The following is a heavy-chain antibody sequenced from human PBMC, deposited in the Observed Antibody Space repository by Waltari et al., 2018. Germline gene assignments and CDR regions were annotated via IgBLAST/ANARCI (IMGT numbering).Heavy chain of an antibody. CDR1: GGSISSRSYY. J-gene: IGHJ3*02. CDR3: ARRYIQGNDAFDI. D-gene: IGHD5-12*01. V-gene: IGHV4-39*01. Sequence: QLQLQESGPGLVKPSETLSLTCTVSGGSISSRSYYWGWIRQPPGKGLEWIGSLYYSGSTYYNPSLKSRVTISVDTSKNQFSLKLSSVTAADTAVYYCARRYIQGNDAFDIWGQGTMVTVSS. CDR2: LYYSGST.